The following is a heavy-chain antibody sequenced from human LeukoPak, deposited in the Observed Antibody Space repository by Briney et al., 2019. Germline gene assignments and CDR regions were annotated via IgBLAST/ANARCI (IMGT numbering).Heavy chain of an antibody. CDR2: IYHSGST. V-gene: IGHV4-4*02. CDR1: GGSISSSNW. J-gene: IGHJ5*02. Sequence: SGTLSLTCAVSGGSISSSNWWSWVRQPPGKGLEWIGEIYHSGSTNYNPSLKSRVTISVDTSKNQFSLKLSSVTAADTAVYYCARAHYYDSSGYPRTWFDPWGQGTLVTVSS. CDR3: ARAHYYDSSGYPRTWFDP. D-gene: IGHD3-22*01.